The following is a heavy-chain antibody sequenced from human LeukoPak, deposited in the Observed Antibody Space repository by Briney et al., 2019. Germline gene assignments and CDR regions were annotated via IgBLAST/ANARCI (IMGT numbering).Heavy chain of an antibody. CDR2: INHSGST. Sequence: KSSETLSLTCAVYGGSFSGYYWSWIRQPPGEGLEWIGEINHSGSTNYNPSLKSRVTISVDTSKNQFSLKLSSVTAADTAVYYCARGGIVVECWGQGTLVTVSS. CDR1: GGSFSGYY. D-gene: IGHD3-22*01. J-gene: IGHJ4*02. V-gene: IGHV4-34*01. CDR3: ARGGIVVEC.